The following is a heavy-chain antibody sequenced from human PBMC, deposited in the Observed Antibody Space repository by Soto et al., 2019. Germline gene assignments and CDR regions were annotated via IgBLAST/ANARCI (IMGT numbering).Heavy chain of an antibody. J-gene: IGHJ5*02. CDR2: INPNSGGT. CDR3: ARSSSSSYRNWFDP. CDR1: GYTFTGYY. V-gene: IGHV1-2*04. D-gene: IGHD6-6*01. Sequence: CASVKVSCKASGYTFTGYYMHWVRQAPGQGLEWMGWINPNSGGTNYAQKFQGWVTMTRDTSISTAYMELSRLRSDDTAVYYCARSSSSSYRNWFDPWGQGTLVTVSS.